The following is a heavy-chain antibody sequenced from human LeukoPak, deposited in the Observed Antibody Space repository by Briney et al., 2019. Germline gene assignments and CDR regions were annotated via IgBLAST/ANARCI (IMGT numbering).Heavy chain of an antibody. D-gene: IGHD1-26*01. Sequence: ASVKVSCKASGYTFTAYYIHWFRQAPGQGLEWMGWINPNSGGTNYAQKFQGRVTMTRDTSISTAYMELSRLRSDDTAVYYCARVIAGATTFEVWGQGTLVTVSS. CDR2: INPNSGGT. J-gene: IGHJ4*02. CDR3: ARVIAGATTFEV. CDR1: GYTFTAYY. V-gene: IGHV1-2*02.